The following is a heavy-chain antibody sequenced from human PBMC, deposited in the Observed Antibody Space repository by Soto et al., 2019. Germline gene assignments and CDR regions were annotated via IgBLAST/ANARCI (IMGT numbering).Heavy chain of an antibody. CDR1: GFTFSIYA. V-gene: IGHV3-23*01. J-gene: IGHJ6*02. Sequence: GGSLRLSCAASGFTFSIYAMHWVRQAPGKGLEWVSAISGGGGSTCYADSVKGRFTISRDNSMNTLFLQMNSLRAEDTAVYYCASNSRLYYYYGMDVWGQGTTVTVSS. CDR3: ASNSRLYYYYGMDV. CDR2: ISGGGGST.